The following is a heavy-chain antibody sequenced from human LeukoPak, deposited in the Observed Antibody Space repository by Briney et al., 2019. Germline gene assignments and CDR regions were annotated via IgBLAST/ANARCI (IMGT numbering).Heavy chain of an antibody. D-gene: IGHD6-13*01. CDR1: GGSFSGYY. CDR3: ARFGSSTWYKGAFDI. V-gene: IGHV4-34*12. J-gene: IGHJ3*02. Sequence: PSETLSLTCAVYGGSFSGYYWSWIRQPPGKGLEWIGEIVHSGNTKYNPSLKSRVTISVDTSKNQFSLNLTSVAAADTAVYYCARFGSSTWYKGAFDIWGQGTMVTVAS. CDR2: IVHSGNT.